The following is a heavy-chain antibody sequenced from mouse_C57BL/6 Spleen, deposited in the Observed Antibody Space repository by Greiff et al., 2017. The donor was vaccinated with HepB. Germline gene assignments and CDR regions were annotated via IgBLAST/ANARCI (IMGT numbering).Heavy chain of an antibody. Sequence: VQLQESGPGLVQPSQSLSITCTVSGFSFTSYGVHWVRQSPGKGLEWLGVIWSGGSTDYNAAFISRLSISKDNSKSQVFFKMNSLQDNDTAIYYCARNYYDYGNYFDYWGQGTTLTVSS. J-gene: IGHJ2*01. D-gene: IGHD2-4*01. CDR3: ARNYYDYGNYFDY. CDR2: IWSGGST. CDR1: GFSFTSYG. V-gene: IGHV2-2*02.